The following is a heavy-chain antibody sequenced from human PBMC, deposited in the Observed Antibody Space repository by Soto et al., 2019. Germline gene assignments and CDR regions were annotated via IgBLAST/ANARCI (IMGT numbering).Heavy chain of an antibody. CDR1: GGSISTRSYY. CDR3: ARVPLIFGVVIIGHSYYYMDV. D-gene: IGHD3-3*01. Sequence: PSGTLSLTCTVSGGSISTRSYYWGWIRQPPGKGLEWIASIYYSGNTYYNPSLKSRVTVSVDTSKNQFSLKLSSVTAADTAVYYCARVPLIFGVVIIGHSYYYMDVWGKGTTVTVSS. V-gene: IGHV4-39*01. CDR2: IYYSGNT. J-gene: IGHJ6*03.